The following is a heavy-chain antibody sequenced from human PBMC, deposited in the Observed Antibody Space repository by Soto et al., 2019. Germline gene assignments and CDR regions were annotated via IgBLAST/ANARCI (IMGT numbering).Heavy chain of an antibody. CDR2: INPNSGGT. CDR3: AKPLPLTGYPYAFDY. J-gene: IGHJ4*02. CDR1: GYTFTGYY. V-gene: IGHV1-2*02. D-gene: IGHD3-9*01. Sequence: PAASVKVSCKASGYTFTGYYMHWVRQAPGQGLEWMGWINPNSGGTNYAQKFQGRVTMTRDTSISTAYMELSRLRSDDTAVYYCAKPLPLTGYPYAFDYWGQGTLVTVSS.